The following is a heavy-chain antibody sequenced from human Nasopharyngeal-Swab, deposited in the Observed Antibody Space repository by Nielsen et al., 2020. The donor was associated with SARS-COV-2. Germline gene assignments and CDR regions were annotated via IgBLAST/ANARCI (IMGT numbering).Heavy chain of an antibody. J-gene: IGHJ6*02. D-gene: IGHD3-10*01. V-gene: IGHV1-24*01. CDR3: ATDSPYGSGSYHYYYYYGMDV. CDR1: GYTLTELF. CDR2: FDPEDGET. Sequence: ASVKVPCKVSGYTLTELFMHWVRQAPGKGLEWMGGFDPEDGETIYAQKFQGRVTMTKNTSTDTAYMELSSPRSEDTAVYYCATDSPYGSGSYHYYYYYGMDVWGQGTTVTVSS.